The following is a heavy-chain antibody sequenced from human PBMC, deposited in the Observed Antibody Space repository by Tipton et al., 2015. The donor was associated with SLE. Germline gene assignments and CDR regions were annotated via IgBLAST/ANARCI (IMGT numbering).Heavy chain of an antibody. D-gene: IGHD3-16*01. CDR1: GVSISGRY. J-gene: IGHJ6*03. Sequence: TLSLTCAVSGVSISGRYWSWIRQPPGKGLEWIGYIYDSGSTNYNPSLKSRVTISLDTPKNQFSLILSSVTAADTAVYHCARGVLGYYDYYYMDVWDKGTTVTVSS. CDR3: ARGVLGYYDYYYMDV. V-gene: IGHV4-59*11. CDR2: IYDSGST.